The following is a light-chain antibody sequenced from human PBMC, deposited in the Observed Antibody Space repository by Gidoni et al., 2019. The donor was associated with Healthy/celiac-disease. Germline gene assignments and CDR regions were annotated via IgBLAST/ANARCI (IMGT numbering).Light chain of an antibody. CDR3: QQSYSTPPR. Sequence: DIQMTQSPSSLSASVGDRVTITCRASQSISSYLNWYQQKPGKAPKLLIYAASSLQSWVPSRFSGSGSGTDFTLTISSLQPEDFATYYCQQSYSTPPRFGQGTKLEIK. CDR1: QSISSY. V-gene: IGKV1-39*01. CDR2: AAS. J-gene: IGKJ2*03.